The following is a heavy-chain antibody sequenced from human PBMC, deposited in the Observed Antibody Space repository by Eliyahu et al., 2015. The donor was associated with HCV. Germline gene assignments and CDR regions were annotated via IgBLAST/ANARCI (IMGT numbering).Heavy chain of an antibody. V-gene: IGHV3-9*01. CDR3: AKDMVPYYYDSSGYWGAFDI. J-gene: IGHJ3*02. Sequence: EVQLVESGGGLVQPGRXXRLSCAASGFTFDDYAMHWVRQAPGKGLEWVSGISWNSGSIGYADSVKGRFTISRDNAKNSLYLQMNSLRAEDTALYYCAKDMVPYYYDSSGYWGAFDIWGQGTMVTVSS. D-gene: IGHD3-22*01. CDR2: ISWNSGSI. CDR1: GFTFDDYA.